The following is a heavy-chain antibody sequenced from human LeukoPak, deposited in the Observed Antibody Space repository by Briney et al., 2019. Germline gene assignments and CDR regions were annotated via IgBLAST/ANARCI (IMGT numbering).Heavy chain of an antibody. J-gene: IGHJ4*02. V-gene: IGHV4-39*01. Sequence: SETLSLTCTVSGVSISSSSSYWGWIRQPPGKGLEWIGSIYYTGTTSYNPSLKSRVTISVDTSKNQLSLKLTSVTAADTAVYYCARLVGGQWLVHYWGQGTLVTVSS. CDR2: IYYTGTT. CDR1: GVSISSSSSY. D-gene: IGHD6-19*01. CDR3: ARLVGGQWLVHY.